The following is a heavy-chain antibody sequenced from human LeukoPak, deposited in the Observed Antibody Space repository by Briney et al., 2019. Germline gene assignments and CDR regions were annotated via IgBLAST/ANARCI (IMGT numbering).Heavy chain of an antibody. CDR3: ATEGSPSY. CDR2: IYPSGNI. CDR1: GFTFSNSY. J-gene: IGHJ4*02. Sequence: GGSLRLSCAASGFTFSNSYMSWVHQAPGKGLEWVSLIYPSGNIYYADSVKGRFTISRDNARNSLYLQMSSLRVEDTAIYYCATEGSPSYWGQGTLVTVSS. V-gene: IGHV3-69-1*02.